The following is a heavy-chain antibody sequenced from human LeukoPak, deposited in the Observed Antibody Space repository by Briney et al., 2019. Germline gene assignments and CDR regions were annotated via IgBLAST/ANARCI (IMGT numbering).Heavy chain of an antibody. J-gene: IGHJ4*02. D-gene: IGHD3-3*01. Sequence: GGSLRLSCAASGFTFSSYGMHWVRQAPGKGLEWVAVIWYDGSNKYYADSVKGRFTISRDNSKNTLYLQMNSLRAEDTAVYYCARDRGNYDFWSGYSYYYFDYWGQGTLVTVSS. CDR1: GFTFSSYG. V-gene: IGHV3-33*01. CDR2: IWYDGSNK. CDR3: ARDRGNYDFWSGYSYYYFDY.